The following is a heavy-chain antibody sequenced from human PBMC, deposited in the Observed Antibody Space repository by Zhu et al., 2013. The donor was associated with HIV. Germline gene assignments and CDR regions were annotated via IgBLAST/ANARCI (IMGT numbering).Heavy chain of an antibody. CDR1: GYTFTGYY. CDR3: AREPANRYGGNSLFDY. CDR2: INPNSGGT. D-gene: IGHD4-17*01. Sequence: ASVKVSCKASGYTFTGYYMHWVRQAPGQGLEWMGWINPNSGGTNYPQKFQGRVTMTRDTSISTAYMELTSPRSDDTALYYCAREPANRYGGNSLFDYWGQGILVTVSS. J-gene: IGHJ4*02. V-gene: IGHV1-2*02.